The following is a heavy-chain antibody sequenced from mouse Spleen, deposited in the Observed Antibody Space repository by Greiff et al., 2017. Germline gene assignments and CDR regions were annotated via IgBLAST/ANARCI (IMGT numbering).Heavy chain of an antibody. D-gene: IGHD1-1*01. Sequence: EVQLQQSGPELVKPGASVKISCKASGYTFTDYYMNWVKQSPGKSLEWIGDINPNNGGTSYNQKFKGKATLTVDKSSSTAYMELRSLTSEDSAVYYCARGGYYYGSSYEAMDYWGQGTSVTVSS. CDR1: GYTFTDYY. CDR2: INPNNGGT. CDR3: ARGGYYYGSSYEAMDY. J-gene: IGHJ4*01. V-gene: IGHV1-26*01.